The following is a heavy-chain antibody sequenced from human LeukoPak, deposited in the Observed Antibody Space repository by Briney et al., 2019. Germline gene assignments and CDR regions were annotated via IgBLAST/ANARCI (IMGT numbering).Heavy chain of an antibody. J-gene: IGHJ4*02. CDR2: ISGSGGST. Sequence: GGSLRLSCAASGFTFSSYAMSWVRQAPGKGLEWVSAISGSGGSTYYADSVKGRFTISRDNSKNTLYLQMNSLRAEDKVVYYCAKDLRFLEWLFIHWGQGTPVTVSS. V-gene: IGHV3-23*01. D-gene: IGHD3-3*01. CDR1: GFTFSSYA. CDR3: AKDLRFLEWLFIH.